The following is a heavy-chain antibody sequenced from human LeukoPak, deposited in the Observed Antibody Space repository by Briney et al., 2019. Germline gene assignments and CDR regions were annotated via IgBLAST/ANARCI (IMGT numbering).Heavy chain of an antibody. CDR2: ISGSGDTT. V-gene: IGHV3-23*01. J-gene: IGHJ4*02. Sequence: GGSLRLSCAASGFTFSSYAMSWVRQAPGTGLEGVSGISGSGDTTKYADSVKDRFTISRDNSKNTLYLQMNSLRADDTAVYYCAKEGRVAARRGDYLDYWGQGTLVTVSS. CDR3: AKEGRVAARRGDYLDY. D-gene: IGHD6-6*01. CDR1: GFTFSSYA.